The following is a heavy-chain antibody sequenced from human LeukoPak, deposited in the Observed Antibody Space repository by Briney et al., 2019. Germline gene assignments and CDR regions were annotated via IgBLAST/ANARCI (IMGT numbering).Heavy chain of an antibody. V-gene: IGHV1-2*02. CDR3: AREGGSYVWFDP. D-gene: IGHD1-26*01. CDR2: INPDSGGT. CDR1: GYTFTNHY. Sequence: ASVKVSCKASGYTFTNHYMHWVRQAPGQGLEWMGWINPDSGGTNYAQKFQGRVTMTRDTSISTAYMELSSLRSEDTAVYYCAREGGSYVWFDPWGQGTLVTVSS. J-gene: IGHJ5*02.